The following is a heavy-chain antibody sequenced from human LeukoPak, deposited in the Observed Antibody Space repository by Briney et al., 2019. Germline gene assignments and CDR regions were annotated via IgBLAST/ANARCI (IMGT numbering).Heavy chain of an antibody. D-gene: IGHD1-7*01. Sequence: PGGSLRLSCAVSGFTFSDYYMSWIRQAPGKGLEWVSYISSSSTYTNYADSVKGRFTISRDNAKNTLFLQMSSLRAEDTAVYYCARDNNWNYPDYWGQGTLVTVSS. J-gene: IGHJ4*02. CDR2: ISSSSTYT. CDR1: GFTFSDYY. CDR3: ARDNNWNYPDY. V-gene: IGHV3-11*06.